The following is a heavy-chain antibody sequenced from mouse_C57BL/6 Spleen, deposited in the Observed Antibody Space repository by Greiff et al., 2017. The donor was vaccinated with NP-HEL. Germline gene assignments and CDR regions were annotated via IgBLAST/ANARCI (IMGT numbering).Heavy chain of an antibody. Sequence: QVQLKQSGAELVKPGASVKMSCKASGYTFTTYPIEWMKQNHGKSLEWIGNFHPYNDDTKYNEKFKGKATLTVEKSSSTVYLELSRLTSDDSAVYYCARALYDGYYGYFDVWGTGTTVTVSS. V-gene: IGHV1-47*01. D-gene: IGHD2-3*01. CDR2: FHPYNDDT. CDR1: GYTFTTYP. CDR3: ARALYDGYYGYFDV. J-gene: IGHJ1*03.